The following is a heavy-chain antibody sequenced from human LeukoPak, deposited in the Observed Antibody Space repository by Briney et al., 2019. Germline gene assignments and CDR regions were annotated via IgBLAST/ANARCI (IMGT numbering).Heavy chain of an antibody. CDR2: ISSSSSFR. Sequence: GGSLRLSCAASGFTFSNYWMSWVRQAPGKGLEWVSSISSSSSFRYYADSVRGRFTISRDNAKNSVYLQMNSLRAEDTAVYYCARNVPHYGDYSAANYYYYGMDVWGQGTTVTVSS. J-gene: IGHJ6*02. CDR3: ARNVPHYGDYSAANYYYYGMDV. D-gene: IGHD4-17*01. V-gene: IGHV3-21*01. CDR1: GFTFSNYW.